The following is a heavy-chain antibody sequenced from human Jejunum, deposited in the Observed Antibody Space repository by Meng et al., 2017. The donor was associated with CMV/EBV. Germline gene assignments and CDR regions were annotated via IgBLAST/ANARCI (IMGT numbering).Heavy chain of an antibody. Sequence: GYTFTDHYLHWVRQAPGQGLEWMGRVNPNTGGTNYAQKFHGRVPMTSDASISTAYMELRDLTSDDSAVYYCAREGLTIAVADYYFDYWGQGTLVTVSS. CDR3: AREGLTIAVADYYFDY. CDR1: GYTFTDHY. CDR2: VNPNTGGT. D-gene: IGHD6-19*01. J-gene: IGHJ4*02. V-gene: IGHV1-2*06.